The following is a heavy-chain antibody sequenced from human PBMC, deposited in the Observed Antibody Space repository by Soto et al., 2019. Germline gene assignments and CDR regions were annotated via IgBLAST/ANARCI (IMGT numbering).Heavy chain of an antibody. Sequence: QVQLVQSGPEVKKPGASVKVSCKTSGYIFTNYGISWVRQAPGQGLEWMGWITTDKGKTTYAQKFQGRVNMTTDTSTSTAYMELRSLTSDDTAMYYCATRATAFDYWGPGTLVTVSS. V-gene: IGHV1-18*01. CDR3: ATRATAFDY. CDR2: ITTDKGKT. J-gene: IGHJ4*02. CDR1: GYIFTNYG.